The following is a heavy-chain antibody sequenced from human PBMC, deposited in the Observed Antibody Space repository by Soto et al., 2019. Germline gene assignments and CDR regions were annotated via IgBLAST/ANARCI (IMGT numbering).Heavy chain of an antibody. Sequence: EVQLLQSGGGLVQPGGSLRLSCAASGFTFDSYVMTWVRQAPGKGLEWVSTISGSGVKTDYADSVKGRFTVSRDNSKTTVYLQMNSLRAEDTAVYYCAKDLNGYSGSYSFPFLDSWGQGALVTVSS. CDR2: ISGSGVKT. J-gene: IGHJ4*02. CDR3: AKDLNGYSGSYSFPFLDS. CDR1: GFTFDSYV. D-gene: IGHD1-26*01. V-gene: IGHV3-23*01.